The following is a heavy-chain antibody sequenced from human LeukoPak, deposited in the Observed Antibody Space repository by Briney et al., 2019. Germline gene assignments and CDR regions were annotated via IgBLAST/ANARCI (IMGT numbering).Heavy chain of an antibody. D-gene: IGHD2-15*01. V-gene: IGHV1-24*01. J-gene: IGHJ4*02. CDR2: FDPEDGET. CDR1: GYTLTELS. Sequence: ASVKVSCKVSGYTLTELSMHWVRQAPGKGLEWMGGFDPEDGETIYAQKFQGRVTITADESTSTAYMELSSLRSEDTAVYYCARDDPGGFDYWGQGTLVTVSS. CDR3: ARDDPGGFDY.